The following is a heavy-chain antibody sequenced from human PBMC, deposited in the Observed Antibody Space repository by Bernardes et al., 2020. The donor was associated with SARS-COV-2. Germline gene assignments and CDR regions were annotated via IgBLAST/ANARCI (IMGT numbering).Heavy chain of an antibody. CDR1: GFTFRSYG. V-gene: IGHV3-23*01. Sequence: GGSLRLSCAASGFTFRSYGMSWVRQAPGKGLEWVSAINPDGDNTYYADSVKGRFTISRDNSKNTLYLQMNSLGAEDTAIYYCAQNLGYCSRGSCHFVYWGPGTLVTVSP. CDR3: AQNLGYCSRGSCHFVY. CDR2: INPDGDNT. D-gene: IGHD2-15*01. J-gene: IGHJ4*02.